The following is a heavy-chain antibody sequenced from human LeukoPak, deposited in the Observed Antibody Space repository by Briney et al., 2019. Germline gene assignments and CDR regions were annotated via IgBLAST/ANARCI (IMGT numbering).Heavy chain of an antibody. Sequence: SETLSLTCTVSGVSISSYYWSWIRQPPGKGLEWIGYIYYSGSTNYNPSLKSRVTISVDTSKNQFSLKLSSVTAADTAVYYCARDSPEGGYFDYWGQGTLVTVSS. CDR1: GVSISSYY. CDR3: ARDSPEGGYFDY. J-gene: IGHJ4*02. D-gene: IGHD3-16*01. V-gene: IGHV4-59*01. CDR2: IYYSGST.